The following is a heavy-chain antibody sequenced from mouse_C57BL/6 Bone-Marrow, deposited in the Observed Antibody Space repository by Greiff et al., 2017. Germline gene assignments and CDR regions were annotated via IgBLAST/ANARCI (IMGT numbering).Heavy chain of an antibody. J-gene: IGHJ2*01. V-gene: IGHV5-17*01. Sequence: EVKLMESGGGLVKPGGSLKLSCAASGFTFSDYGMHWVRQAPEKGLEWVAYISSGSSTIYYADTVKGRFTLSRDNAKNTLFLQMTSLRSEDTAMYYCARDYYGSSSYFDYWGQGTTLTVSS. CDR2: ISSGSSTI. CDR1: GFTFSDYG. CDR3: ARDYYGSSSYFDY. D-gene: IGHD1-1*01.